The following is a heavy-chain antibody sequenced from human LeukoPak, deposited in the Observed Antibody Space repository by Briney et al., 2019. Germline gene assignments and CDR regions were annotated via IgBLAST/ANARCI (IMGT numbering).Heavy chain of an antibody. CDR1: GYTFTSYA. CDR2: ISGYNGNT. D-gene: IGHD2-15*01. Sequence: ASVKVSCKASGYTFTSYAISWVRQAPGQGLEWMGWISGYNGNTNYAQKLQGRVTMTTDTSTSTAYMELRSLRSDDTAVYYCARDRYCSGGTCYSGNYYYYYMDVWGKGTTVTISS. J-gene: IGHJ6*03. CDR3: ARDRYCSGGTCYSGNYYYYYMDV. V-gene: IGHV1-18*01.